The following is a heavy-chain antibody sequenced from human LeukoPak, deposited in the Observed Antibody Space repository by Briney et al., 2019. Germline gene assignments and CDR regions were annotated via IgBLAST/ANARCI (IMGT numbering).Heavy chain of an antibody. J-gene: IGHJ4*02. CDR1: GYSISSGDY. CDR3: ARDGLGSYGSGSRPFDY. CDR2: IYTSGST. Sequence: SETLSLTCTVSGYSISSGDYWGWIRQPPGKGLEWIGRIYTSGSTNYNPSLKSRVTMSVDTSKNQFSLKLSSVTAADTAVYYCARDGLGSYGSGSRPFDYWGQGTLVTVSS. V-gene: IGHV4-38-2*02. D-gene: IGHD3-10*01.